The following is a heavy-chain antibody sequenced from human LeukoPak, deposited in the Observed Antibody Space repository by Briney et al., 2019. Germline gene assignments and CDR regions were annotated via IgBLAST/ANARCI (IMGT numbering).Heavy chain of an antibody. J-gene: IGHJ4*02. D-gene: IGHD3-10*01. CDR3: ARDMGRAWYGPPDY. V-gene: IGHV3-33*01. CDR1: GFIFSNYG. CDR2: IWNDGSET. Sequence: GRSLRLSCAASGFIFSNYGMHWVRQAPGKRLEWVAVIWNDGSETFHADSVKGRFRIARDNSKNTLYLHMNRRRAEDTAVYFCARDMGRAWYGPPDYWGQGTLVTVSS.